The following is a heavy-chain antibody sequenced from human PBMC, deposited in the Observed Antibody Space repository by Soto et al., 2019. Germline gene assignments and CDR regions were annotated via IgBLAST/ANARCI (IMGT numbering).Heavy chain of an antibody. CDR1: EFTVSNNY. CDR3: PGTSGKDH. D-gene: IGHD1-7*01. J-gene: IGHJ4*02. CDR2: IYSGGST. V-gene: IGHV3-53*02. Sequence: EVQLVATGGGLFQPGGSLRLSCVVSEFTVSNNYMSWVRQAPGKGLEWVSLIYSGGSTYYADSVKGRFTISRDNSKNTLLLQIKRLRAGGTGILFWPGTSGKDHWGQGTLVTVSS.